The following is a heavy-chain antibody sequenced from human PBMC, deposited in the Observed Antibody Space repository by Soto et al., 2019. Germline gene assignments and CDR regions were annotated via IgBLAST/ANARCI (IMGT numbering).Heavy chain of an antibody. D-gene: IGHD5-12*01. Sequence: PSETLSLTCAVYGGSFSGYYWSWIRQPPGKGLEWIGEINHSGSTNYNPSLKSRVTISVDTSKNQFSLKLSSVTAADTAVYYCARGPSGYSGSHFGYWGQGTLVTVSS. V-gene: IGHV4-34*01. CDR1: GGSFSGYY. CDR2: INHSGST. CDR3: ARGPSGYSGSHFGY. J-gene: IGHJ4*02.